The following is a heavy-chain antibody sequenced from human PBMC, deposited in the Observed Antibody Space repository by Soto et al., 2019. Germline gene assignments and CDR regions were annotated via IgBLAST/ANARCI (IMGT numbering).Heavy chain of an antibody. CDR1: GFTFSSYS. CDR3: ARGGGTGTTGDAFDI. CDR2: ISSSSSYI. D-gene: IGHD1-7*01. J-gene: IGHJ3*02. Sequence: GGSLRLSCAASGFTFSSYSMNWVRQAPGKGLEWVSSISSSSSYIYYADSVKGRFTISRDNAKNSLYLQMNSLRAEDTAVYYCARGGGTGTTGDAFDIWGQGTMVTVSS. V-gene: IGHV3-21*01.